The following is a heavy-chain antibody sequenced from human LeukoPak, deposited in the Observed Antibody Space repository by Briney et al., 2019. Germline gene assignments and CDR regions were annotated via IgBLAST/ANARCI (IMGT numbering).Heavy chain of an antibody. J-gene: IGHJ5*02. CDR1: GYTFTDYY. Sequence: ASVKVSCKASGYTFTDYYILWLRQAPGQGLEWVGWINPHSGGTNFAQRFQGRVTMTRDTSISTVYMELTRLTSDATAVYYCATVPCVISSCSPDNWFDPWGQGTLVTVSS. CDR2: INPHSGGT. D-gene: IGHD2-2*01. CDR3: ATVPCVISSCSPDNWFDP. V-gene: IGHV1-2*02.